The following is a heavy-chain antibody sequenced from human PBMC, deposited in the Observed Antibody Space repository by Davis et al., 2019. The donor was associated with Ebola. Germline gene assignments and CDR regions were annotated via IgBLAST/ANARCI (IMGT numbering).Heavy chain of an antibody. D-gene: IGHD5-18*01. J-gene: IGHJ5*02. CDR1: GYTFSSYD. CDR3: ARDHEHSYGRRFDP. CDR2: MNPNSGNT. Sequence: ASVKVSCKASGYTFSSYDIIWVRQATGHGLEWMGWMNPNSGNTGYARKLQGRVTMTRNTSISTASMELSSLRSEDTAVYYCARDHEHSYGRRFDPWGQGIQVTVSS. V-gene: IGHV1-8*01.